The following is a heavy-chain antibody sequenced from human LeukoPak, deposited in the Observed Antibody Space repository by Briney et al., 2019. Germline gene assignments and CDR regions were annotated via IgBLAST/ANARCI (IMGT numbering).Heavy chain of an antibody. CDR3: ATRYGDYDTYYFMDV. Sequence: SETLSLTCAVYGGSFSGYYWSWIRQPPGKGLEWIGEINHSGSTNYNPSLESRVTISVDTSKTQFSLKLSSVTAADTAVYYCATRYGDYDTYYFMDVWGKGTTVTISS. CDR1: GGSFSGYY. CDR2: INHSGST. J-gene: IGHJ6*03. V-gene: IGHV4-34*01. D-gene: IGHD4-17*01.